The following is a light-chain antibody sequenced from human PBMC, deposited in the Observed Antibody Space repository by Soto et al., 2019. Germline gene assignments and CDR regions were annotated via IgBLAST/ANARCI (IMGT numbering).Light chain of an antibody. CDR2: DAS. V-gene: IGKV3-15*01. J-gene: IGKJ4*01. CDR1: QSVSRS. Sequence: EIVLTQSPGTLSLSPGERATLSCRASQSVSRSLAWYQQKPGQAPRLLIYDASTRATGIPARFSGIGSGTEFILTISSLQSEDFAVYYCQQYDNWPPITFGGGTKVDNK. CDR3: QQYDNWPPIT.